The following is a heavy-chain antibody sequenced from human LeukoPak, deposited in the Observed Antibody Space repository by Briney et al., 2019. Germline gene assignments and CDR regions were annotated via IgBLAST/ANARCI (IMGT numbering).Heavy chain of an antibody. V-gene: IGHV1-46*01. Sequence: ASVKVSCKASGYTFTDYYMHWVRQAPGQGLEWMGIINPSGGSTSYAQKFQGRVTMTRDTSTSTVYMELSSLRSEDTAVYYCARDLGGPIVGATGDYWGQGTLVTVSS. J-gene: IGHJ4*02. D-gene: IGHD1-26*01. CDR2: INPSGGST. CDR3: ARDLGGPIVGATGDY. CDR1: GYTFTDYY.